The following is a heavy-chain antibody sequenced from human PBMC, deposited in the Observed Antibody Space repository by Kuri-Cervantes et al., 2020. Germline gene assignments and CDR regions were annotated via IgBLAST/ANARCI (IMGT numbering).Heavy chain of an antibody. V-gene: IGHV4-30-4*01. D-gene: IGHD3-10*01. Sequence: SCTVSGGSISSGDYYWSWIHQPPGKGLEWIGYIYYSGSTYYNPSLKSRVTISVDTSKNQFSLKLSSVTAADTAVYYCARVGWFGELLEAWGGNFDYWGQGTLVTVSS. CDR3: ARVGWFGELLEAWGGNFDY. CDR1: GGSISSGDYY. J-gene: IGHJ4*02. CDR2: IYYSGST.